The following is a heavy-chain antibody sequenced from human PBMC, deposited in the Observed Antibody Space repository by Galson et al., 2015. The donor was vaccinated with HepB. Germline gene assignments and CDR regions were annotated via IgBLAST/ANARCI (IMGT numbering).Heavy chain of an antibody. D-gene: IGHD5-24*01. CDR3: ARDRDGYRLHDAFDI. J-gene: IGHJ3*02. CDR1: GGTFSSYA. Sequence: SVKVSCKASGGTFSSYAISWVRQAPGQGLEWMGGIIPIFGTANYAQKFQGRVTITADESTSTAYMELSSLRSEDTAVYYCARDRDGYRLHDAFDIWGQGTMVTVSS. CDR2: IIPIFGTA. V-gene: IGHV1-69*13.